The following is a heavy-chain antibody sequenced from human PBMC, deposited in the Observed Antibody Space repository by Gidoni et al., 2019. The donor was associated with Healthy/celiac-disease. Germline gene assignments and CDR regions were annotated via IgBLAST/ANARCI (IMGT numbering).Heavy chain of an antibody. Sequence: EVQLVESGGGLVQPGGSLRLSCAASGFTFSSYSMNWVRQAPGKGLEWVSYISSSSSTIYYADSVKGRFTISRDNAKNSLYLQMNSLRAEDTAVYYCARSEGGDYGDYWGQGTLVTVSS. CDR3: ARSEGGDYGDY. CDR1: GFTFSSYS. CDR2: ISSSSSTI. D-gene: IGHD4-17*01. J-gene: IGHJ4*02. V-gene: IGHV3-48*01.